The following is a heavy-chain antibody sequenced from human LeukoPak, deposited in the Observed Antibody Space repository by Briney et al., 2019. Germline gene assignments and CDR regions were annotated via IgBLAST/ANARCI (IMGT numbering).Heavy chain of an antibody. D-gene: IGHD3-22*01. Sequence: GGSLRLSCAASGFTFSSYAMSWVRQAPGKGLEWVSAISGSGGSTYYADSVKGRFTISRDNSKNTLYLQMNSLRAEDTAVYYCAKIYDSSDYYLNYFDYWGQGTLVTVSS. CDR2: ISGSGGST. V-gene: IGHV3-23*01. J-gene: IGHJ4*02. CDR3: AKIYDSSDYYLNYFDY. CDR1: GFTFSSYA.